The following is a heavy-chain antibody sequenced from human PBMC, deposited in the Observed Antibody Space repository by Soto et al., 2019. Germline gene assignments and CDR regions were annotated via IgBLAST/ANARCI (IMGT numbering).Heavy chain of an antibody. CDR3: TRLISAAQDY. D-gene: IGHD3-10*01. CDR1: GFVFKDSS. J-gene: IGHJ4*02. CDR2: IRDRAYNYAT. V-gene: IGHV3-73*01. Sequence: EVLLVESGGGLVQPGGSLKLSCEASGFVFKDSSINWVRQASGKGLEWVGRIRDRAYNYATAYAASVNGRFTISRDDSNNKASLQMDSLKTEDTAIYYCTRLISAAQDYWGQGTLVTVSS.